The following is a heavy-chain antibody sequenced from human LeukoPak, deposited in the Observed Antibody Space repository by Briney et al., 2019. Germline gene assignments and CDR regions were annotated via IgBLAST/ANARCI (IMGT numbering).Heavy chain of an antibody. CDR3: AIAGISKGQTIYYYYYMDV. J-gene: IGHJ6*03. V-gene: IGHV1-24*01. CDR2: FDPEDGET. Sequence: ASVKVSCKVSGYTLTELSMHWVRQAPGKGLEWMGGFDPEDGETIYAQKFQGRVTMTEDTSTDTAYMELSSLRSEDTAVYYCAIAGISKGQTIYYYYYMDVWGKGTTVTVSS. D-gene: IGHD1-14*01. CDR1: GYTLTELS.